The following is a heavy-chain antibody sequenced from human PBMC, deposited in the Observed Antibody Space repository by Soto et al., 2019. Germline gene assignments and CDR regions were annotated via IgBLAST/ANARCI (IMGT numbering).Heavy chain of an antibody. Sequence: SETLSLTCTVSGGSISSGDYYWSWIRQPPGKGLEWIGCIYYSGSTYYNPSLKSRVTISVDTSKNQFSLKLSSVTAADTAVYYCARLPVTMVRGVIKRTGMDVWGQGTTVTVSS. D-gene: IGHD3-10*01. CDR3: ARLPVTMVRGVIKRTGMDV. V-gene: IGHV4-30-4*01. J-gene: IGHJ6*02. CDR2: IYYSGST. CDR1: GGSISSGDYY.